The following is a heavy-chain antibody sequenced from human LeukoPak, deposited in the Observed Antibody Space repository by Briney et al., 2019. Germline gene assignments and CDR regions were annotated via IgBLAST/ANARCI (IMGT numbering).Heavy chain of an antibody. CDR2: ICDSGGTN. V-gene: IGHV3-23*01. Sequence: GGSLRLSCAVSGFTLSNYGMSWVRQAPGKGLEWVAGICDSGGTNKYAESVKGRFRISRDNPKNTLYLQMNSLRAEDTAVYFCAKRGVVIRVILVGFHKEANYFDSWGQGALVTVSS. D-gene: IGHD2-21*01. J-gene: IGHJ4*02. CDR3: AKRGVVIRVILVGFHKEANYFDS. CDR1: GFTLSNYG.